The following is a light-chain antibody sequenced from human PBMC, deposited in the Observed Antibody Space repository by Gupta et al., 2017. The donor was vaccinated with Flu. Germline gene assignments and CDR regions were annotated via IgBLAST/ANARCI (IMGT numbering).Light chain of an antibody. Sequence: SYELTQPPSVSVSPGQTASITCSGDNLGDKYASWYQQKPGQSPILVIYQDNKRPSGIPERFSGSNSGNTATLTISGTQARDEADYYCQAWDSNARYVFGTGTKVTVL. V-gene: IGLV3-1*01. CDR2: QDN. CDR1: NLGDKY. CDR3: QAWDSNARYV. J-gene: IGLJ1*01.